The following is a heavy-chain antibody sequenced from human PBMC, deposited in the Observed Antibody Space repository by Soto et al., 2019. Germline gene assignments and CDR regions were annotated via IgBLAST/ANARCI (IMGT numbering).Heavy chain of an antibody. CDR2: IWYDGSNI. CDR3: ERGVDYGDYAIDY. D-gene: IGHD4-17*01. Sequence: QVQIMESGGGVVQAGRSLRLSCAASGFTFSYYGMHWVRQAPGKGLEWVAVIWYDGSNIYYADSVKGRFTISRDNSKNTLHLQMNSLRAEDTAVYYCERGVDYGDYAIDYWGQGTWSPSPQ. CDR1: GFTFSYYG. V-gene: IGHV3-33*01. J-gene: IGHJ4*02.